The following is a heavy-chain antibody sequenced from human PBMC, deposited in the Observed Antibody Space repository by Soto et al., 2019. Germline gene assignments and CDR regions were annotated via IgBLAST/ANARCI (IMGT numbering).Heavy chain of an antibody. J-gene: IGHJ6*02. V-gene: IGHV3-7*03. Sequence: PGESLKISCAASGFTFSNYWMSWVRQAPGKGLEWVANINQDGSEKYYVDSVKGRFTISRDNAKNSLYLQMNSLRAEDTAVYYCAKAGPYYYYGMDVWGQGTTVTVSS. CDR1: GFTFSNYW. D-gene: IGHD2-8*02. CDR2: INQDGSEK. CDR3: AKAGPYYYYGMDV.